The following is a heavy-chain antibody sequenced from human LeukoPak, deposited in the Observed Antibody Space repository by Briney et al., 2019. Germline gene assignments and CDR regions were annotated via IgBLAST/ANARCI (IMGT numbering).Heavy chain of an antibody. V-gene: IGHV4-59*08. J-gene: IGHJ6*02. Sequence: SETLSLTCTVSGGSISSYYWSWIRQPPGKGLEWIGNIYYSGSTNYNPSLKSRVTISVDTSKNQFSLKLSSVTAADTAVYYCARLQGDYGDYVYYYGMDVWGQGTTVTVSS. CDR2: IYYSGST. D-gene: IGHD4-17*01. CDR3: ARLQGDYGDYVYYYGMDV. CDR1: GGSISSYY.